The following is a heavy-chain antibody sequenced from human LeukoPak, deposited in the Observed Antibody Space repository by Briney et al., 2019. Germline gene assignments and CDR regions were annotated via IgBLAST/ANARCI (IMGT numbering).Heavy chain of an antibody. CDR3: ARMLDTAMVY. CDR2: LQNSGST. J-gene: IGHJ4*02. V-gene: IGHV4-59*08. Sequence: SSETLSLTCTVSGGSISSYYWSWIRQPPGKGLEWIAYLQNSGSTNYNPSLKSRVTISVDTSKNQFSLKLSSVTAADTAVYYCARMLDTAMVYWGQGTLVTVSS. D-gene: IGHD5-18*01. CDR1: GGSISSYY.